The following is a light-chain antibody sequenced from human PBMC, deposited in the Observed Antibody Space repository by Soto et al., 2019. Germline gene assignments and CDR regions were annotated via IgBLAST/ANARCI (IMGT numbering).Light chain of an antibody. V-gene: IGKV1-12*01. CDR1: QGISSW. CDR2: DAS. J-gene: IGKJ1*01. Sequence: TQSPSSVSASVGDRVTITCRASQGISSWLAWYQQKPEKAPKLVIYDASSLQSGVPSRFSGSGSGTDFTLTISSLQPEDFATYYCQQSYSTPRTFGQGTKVDIK. CDR3: QQSYSTPRT.